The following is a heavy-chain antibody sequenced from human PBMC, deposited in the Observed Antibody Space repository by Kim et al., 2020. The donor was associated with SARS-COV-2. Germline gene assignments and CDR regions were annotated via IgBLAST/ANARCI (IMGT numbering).Heavy chain of an antibody. CDR3: AKSASFGVIINFDY. CDR1: GFTFSSYA. Sequence: GGSLRLSCAASGFTFSSYAMSWVRQAPGKGLEWVSAISGSGSSTYYADSVKGRFTISRDNSKNTLYLQVNSLSAEDTALYYCAKSASFGVIINFDYWGQGTLVTVSS. CDR2: ISGSGSST. D-gene: IGHD3-3*01. V-gene: IGHV3-23*01. J-gene: IGHJ4*02.